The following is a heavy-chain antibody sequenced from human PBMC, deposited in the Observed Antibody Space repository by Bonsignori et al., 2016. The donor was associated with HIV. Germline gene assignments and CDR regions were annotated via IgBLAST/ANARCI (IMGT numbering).Heavy chain of an antibody. CDR3: ARDLVTIFGTYYYMDV. CDR1: GFTFSSYS. Sequence: GGSLRLSCAASGFTFSSYSMNWVRQAPGKGLEWVSSISSSSSYIYYADSVKGRFTISRDNAKNSLYLQMNSLRAEDTAVYYCARDLVTIFGTYYYMDVWGKGTTVTVSS. CDR2: ISSSSSYI. V-gene: IGHV3-21*01. J-gene: IGHJ6*03. D-gene: IGHD3-3*01.